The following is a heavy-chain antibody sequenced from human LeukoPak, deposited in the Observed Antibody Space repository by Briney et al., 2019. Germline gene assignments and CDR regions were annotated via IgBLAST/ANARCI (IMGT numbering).Heavy chain of an antibody. Sequence: PGGSLRLSCAASGFTFGSYGMHWVRQAPGKGLEWVADIWSDGSNQHYAESVKGRLTISRDNSKNTLYLQLNSLRDEDTAVYYCARDPYYYTGSGYYSAPLLDWGQGTLVTVSS. J-gene: IGHJ4*02. D-gene: IGHD3-22*01. CDR2: IWSDGSNQ. V-gene: IGHV3-33*01. CDR1: GFTFGSYG. CDR3: ARDPYYYTGSGYYSAPLLD.